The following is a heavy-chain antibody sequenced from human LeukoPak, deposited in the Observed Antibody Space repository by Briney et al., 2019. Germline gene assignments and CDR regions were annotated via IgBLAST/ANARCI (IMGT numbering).Heavy chain of an antibody. J-gene: IGHJ4*02. CDR3: ASALIDSYDSSGYYSTPDN. CDR1: GFTFSSCA. V-gene: IGHV3-30-3*01. Sequence: GGSLRLSCAASGFTFSSCAMHWVRQAPGKGLEWLVVISYDGSNKFYADSVKGRFTISRDNSKSALYLQMNSLRLEDTAVYYCASALIDSYDSSGYYSTPDNWGQGTLVTVSS. CDR2: ISYDGSNK. D-gene: IGHD3-22*01.